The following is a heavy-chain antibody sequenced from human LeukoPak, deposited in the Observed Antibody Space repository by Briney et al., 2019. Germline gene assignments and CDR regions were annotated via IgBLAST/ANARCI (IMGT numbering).Heavy chain of an antibody. Sequence: SETLSLTCTVSGGSISNNNYYWDWIRQPPGKGLEWIGSIYYSGTTYYNPSLKSRVTISVDTSKIQFSLKLSSVAATDTAVYFCARLRFDFWSGYTHPYFDYWGQGTLVTVSS. J-gene: IGHJ4*02. CDR3: ARLRFDFWSGYTHPYFDY. D-gene: IGHD3-3*01. CDR2: IYYSGTT. V-gene: IGHV4-39*01. CDR1: GGSISNNNYY.